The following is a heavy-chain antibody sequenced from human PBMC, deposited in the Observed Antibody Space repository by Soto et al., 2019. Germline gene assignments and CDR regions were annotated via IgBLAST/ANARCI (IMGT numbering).Heavy chain of an antibody. CDR3: ARASACSSTSCYYYGMDV. D-gene: IGHD2-2*01. CDR1: GGSISGGGYY. Sequence: SETLSLTFNVSGGSISGGGYYWSCIRKHPWKGLEWIVYIYYSGSTYYNPSLKSRVTISVDTSKNQFSPKLSSVTDADTAVYYCARASACSSTSCYYYGMDVWRQGTTVTVSS. CDR2: IYYSGST. J-gene: IGHJ6*02. V-gene: IGHV4-31*03.